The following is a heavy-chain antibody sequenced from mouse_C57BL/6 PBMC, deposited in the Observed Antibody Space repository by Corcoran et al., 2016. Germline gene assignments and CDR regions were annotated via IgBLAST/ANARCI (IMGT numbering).Heavy chain of an antibody. D-gene: IGHD2-2*01. CDR3: ARGYGYDGGGRYFDV. Sequence: QVQLQQSGAELARPGASVKLSCKASGYTFTSYGISWVKQRTGQGLEWIGEIYPRSGNTYYNEKFKGKATLTADKSSSTAYMELRSLTSEDSAVYFCARGYGYDGGGRYFDVWGTGTTVTVSS. J-gene: IGHJ1*03. V-gene: IGHV1-81*01. CDR2: IYPRSGNT. CDR1: GYTFTSYG.